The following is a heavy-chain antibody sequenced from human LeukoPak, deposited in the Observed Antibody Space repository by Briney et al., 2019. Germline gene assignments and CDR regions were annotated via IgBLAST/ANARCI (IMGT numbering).Heavy chain of an antibody. V-gene: IGHV4-4*09. D-gene: IGHD3-22*01. CDR1: GASIRSDY. Sequence: SETLSLTCTVSGASIRSDYWSWIRQPPGKGLEWIGYIYTSATTYYNPSLKSRVTMSLDTSKNQFSLKLRSVTAADTAVYYCARQPSYFDPPDSWGQGTLVTVSS. CDR3: ARQPSYFDPPDS. CDR2: IYTSATT. J-gene: IGHJ4*02.